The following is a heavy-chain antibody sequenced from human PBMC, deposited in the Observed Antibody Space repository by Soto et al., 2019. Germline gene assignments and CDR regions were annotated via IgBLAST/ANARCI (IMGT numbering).Heavy chain of an antibody. CDR2: LYYSGST. Sequence: TLSLTCTVSGGSVSSGSYYWSWIRQPPGKGLEWIGYLYYSGSTNYNPSLKSRVTISVDTSKSQFSLKLSSVTAADTAVYYCARGGGYYSPFDYWGQGTLVTVSS. CDR3: ARGGGYYSPFDY. CDR1: GGSVSSGSYY. V-gene: IGHV4-61*01. J-gene: IGHJ4*02. D-gene: IGHD3-22*01.